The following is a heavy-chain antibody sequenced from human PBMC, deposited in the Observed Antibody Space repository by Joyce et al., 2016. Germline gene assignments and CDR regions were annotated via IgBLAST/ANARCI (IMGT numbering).Heavy chain of an antibody. CDR3: ATSLPSRVGSFQFFGLDV. CDR1: GDSFSDTSYY. CDR2: IYNSETT. J-gene: IGHJ6*02. Sequence: HLQESGPGLVKPSETLSLTCTISGDSFSDTSYYWSWIRQPPGKGLEWLGFIYNSETTHYNPSLGGRLSIAAGAAKKQFSLRLTSVTSADTAVYYCATSLPSRVGSFQFFGLDVWGQGTTVIVS. V-gene: IGHV4-61*01. D-gene: IGHD1-26*01.